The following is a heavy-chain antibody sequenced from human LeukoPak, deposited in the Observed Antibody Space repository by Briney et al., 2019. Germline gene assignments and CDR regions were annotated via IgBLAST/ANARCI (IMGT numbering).Heavy chain of an antibody. V-gene: IGHV3-30*18. CDR3: AKLCVDSSGYYYVQDAFDI. Sequence: GGSLRLSCAASRLIVSSNYMAWVRQAPGKGLEWVTVISYDGSYQYYADSVKGRFTISRDNSKNTLYLQMNSLRAEDTAVYYCAKLCVDSSGYYYVQDAFDIWGQGTMVTVSS. D-gene: IGHD3-22*01. CDR1: RLIVSSNY. CDR2: ISYDGSYQ. J-gene: IGHJ3*02.